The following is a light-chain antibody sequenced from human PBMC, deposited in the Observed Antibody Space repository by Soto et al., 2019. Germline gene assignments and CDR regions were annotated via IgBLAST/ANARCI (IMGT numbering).Light chain of an antibody. CDR3: SSYTSGSTYV. CDR1: SSDVGGYNY. Sequence: QSALTQPASVSGSPGQSITISCTGTSSDVGGYNYVPWYQQHPGKAPKLIIYEVSNRPSEISNRFSGSKSGNTASLTISGLQAEDEADYYCSSYTSGSTYVFGTGTKVTDL. V-gene: IGLV2-14*01. J-gene: IGLJ1*01. CDR2: EVS.